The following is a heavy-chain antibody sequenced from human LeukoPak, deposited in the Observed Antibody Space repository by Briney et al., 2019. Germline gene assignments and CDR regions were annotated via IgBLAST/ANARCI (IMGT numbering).Heavy chain of an antibody. CDR3: AKGRYTTSWYNFDH. Sequence: GGSLRLSCAVSGFTFRNYAMSWVRQAPGTGPEWVSAISASDGGRYYSDSVKGRLTISRDNSNNMLYLQMNSLRAEDTAVYYCAKGRYTTSWYNFDHWGQGTLVTVSS. V-gene: IGHV3-23*01. J-gene: IGHJ4*02. D-gene: IGHD6-13*01. CDR2: ISASDGGR. CDR1: GFTFRNYA.